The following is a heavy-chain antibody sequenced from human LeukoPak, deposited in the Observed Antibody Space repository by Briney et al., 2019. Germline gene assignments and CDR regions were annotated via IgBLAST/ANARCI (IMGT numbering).Heavy chain of an antibody. CDR2: INPNSGGT. CDR3: ARARLDCSGGSCYPAPSYYYYMDV. V-gene: IGHV1-2*02. Sequence: ASVKVSCKASGYTFTGYYMHWVRQAPGQGLEWMGWINPNSGGTNYAQKFQGRVTMTRDTSISTAYMELSRLRSDDTAVYYCARARLDCSGGSCYPAPSYYYYMDVWGKGTTVTVSS. D-gene: IGHD2-15*01. J-gene: IGHJ6*03. CDR1: GYTFTGYY.